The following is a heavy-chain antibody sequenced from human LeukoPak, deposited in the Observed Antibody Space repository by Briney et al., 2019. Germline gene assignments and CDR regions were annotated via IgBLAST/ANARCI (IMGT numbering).Heavy chain of an antibody. Sequence: SETLSLTCAVYGGSFSGYYWSWIRQPPGKGLEWIGEINHSGSTNYNPSLKSRVTISVDTSKNQFSLKLSSVTAADTAVYYCARTATVTTGSSGREYYYYGMDVWGQGTTVTVSS. V-gene: IGHV4-34*01. J-gene: IGHJ6*02. D-gene: IGHD4-11*01. CDR3: ARTATVTTGSSGREYYYYGMDV. CDR1: GGSFSGYY. CDR2: INHSGST.